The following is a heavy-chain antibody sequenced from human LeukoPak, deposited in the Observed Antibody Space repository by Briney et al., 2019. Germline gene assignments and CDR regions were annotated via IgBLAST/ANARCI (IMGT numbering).Heavy chain of an antibody. D-gene: IGHD2-2*01. CDR3: AKVDGVVVPAANHYFDY. Sequence: GGSLRLSCAASGFTFSSNAMSWVRQAPGKGLEWVSAISGSGGSTYYADSVKGRFTISRDNSKNTLYLQMNSLRAEDTAVYYCAKVDGVVVPAANHYFDYWGQGILVTVSS. V-gene: IGHV3-23*01. CDR1: GFTFSSNA. J-gene: IGHJ4*02. CDR2: ISGSGGST.